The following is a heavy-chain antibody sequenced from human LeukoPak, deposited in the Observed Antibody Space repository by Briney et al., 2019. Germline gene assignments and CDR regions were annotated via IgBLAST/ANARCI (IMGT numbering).Heavy chain of an antibody. CDR3: ARGRYSGTTYYFDY. V-gene: IGHV4-59*01. J-gene: IGHJ4*02. CDR2: IYYIGST. Sequence: PSETLSLTCTVSGGSISSYYWSWIRQPPGKGLEWIGYIYYIGSTNYNPSLKSRVTISVDTSKNQFSLKLSSVTAADTAMYYCARGRYSGTTYYFDYWGQGTLVTVSS. D-gene: IGHD5-12*01. CDR1: GGSISSYY.